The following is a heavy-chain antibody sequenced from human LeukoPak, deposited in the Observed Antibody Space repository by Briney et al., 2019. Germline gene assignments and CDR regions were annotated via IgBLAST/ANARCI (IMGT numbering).Heavy chain of an antibody. CDR3: ARRTLCCGERFDP. CDR2: IYYSGST. Sequence: SETLSLTCTVSGGSISSYYWSWIRQPPGKGLEWIGYIYYSGSTNYNPSLKSRVIISVDTSKNQFSLKLSSVTAADTAVYYCARRTLCCGERFDPWGQGTLVTVSS. J-gene: IGHJ5*02. D-gene: IGHD3-16*01. CDR1: GGSISSYY. V-gene: IGHV4-59*08.